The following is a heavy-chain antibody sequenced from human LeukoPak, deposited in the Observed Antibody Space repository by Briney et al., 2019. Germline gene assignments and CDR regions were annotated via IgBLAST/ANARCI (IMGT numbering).Heavy chain of an antibody. D-gene: IGHD3-22*01. V-gene: IGHV3-7*01. J-gene: IGHJ4*02. CDR1: GFTFSSYW. CDR3: ARDLYRIVVVPHYFDY. CDR2: IKQDGSEK. Sequence: GGSLRLSCAASGFTFSSYWVSWVRQAPGKGLEWVSNIKQDGSEKYYVDSVKGRFTISRDNAKTSLYLPMNSLRAEDTAVYYCARDLYRIVVVPHYFDYWGQGTLVTVSS.